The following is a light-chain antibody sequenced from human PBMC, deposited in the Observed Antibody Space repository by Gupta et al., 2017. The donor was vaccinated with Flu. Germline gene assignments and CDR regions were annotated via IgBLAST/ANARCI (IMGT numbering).Light chain of an antibody. V-gene: IGLV3-25*03. J-gene: IGLJ1*01. CDR3: TSLDNSGTCFI. CDR2: KDN. Sequence: SSELTQPPSVSVSPGQTARLTCSGDALADQYGYWYQQKPGPAPTMVVRKDNQRPSGIPERFSGSSSGNASTLSISGIRAEDEADYYGTSLDNSGTCFIFGLGTQVTVL. CDR1: ALADQY.